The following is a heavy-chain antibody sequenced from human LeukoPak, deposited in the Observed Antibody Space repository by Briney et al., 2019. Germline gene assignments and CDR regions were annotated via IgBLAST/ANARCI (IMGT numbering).Heavy chain of an antibody. J-gene: IGHJ4*02. D-gene: IGHD5-12*01. V-gene: IGHV3-20*04. CDR2: INWNGDST. CDR1: GFNFDEYG. Sequence: GGSLRLSCAASGFNFDEYGMIRVRQGLGKGLEWVSGINWNGDSTGYADSVKGRFTISRDNAKNSLYLQMNSLRAEDTALYYCARGGRGSWGQGTPVTVSS. CDR3: ARGGRGS.